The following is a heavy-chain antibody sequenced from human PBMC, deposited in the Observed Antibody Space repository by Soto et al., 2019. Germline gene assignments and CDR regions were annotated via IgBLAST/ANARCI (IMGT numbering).Heavy chain of an antibody. V-gene: IGHV3-23*01. Sequence: PGGSLRLSCAASGFTFSSYAMSWVRQAPGKGLEWVSAISGSGGSTYYADSVKGRFTISRDNSKNTLYLQMNSLRAEDTAVYYCAREYDFWSGYPIPLYYYYYGMDVWGQGTTVNVSS. CDR1: GFTFSSYA. D-gene: IGHD3-3*01. CDR3: AREYDFWSGYPIPLYYYYYGMDV. CDR2: ISGSGGST. J-gene: IGHJ6*02.